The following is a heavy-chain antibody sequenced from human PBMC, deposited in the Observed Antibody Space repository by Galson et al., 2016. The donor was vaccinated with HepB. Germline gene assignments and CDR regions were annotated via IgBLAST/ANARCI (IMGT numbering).Heavy chain of an antibody. CDR2: IKEDGSEK. Sequence: SLRLSCAASGFGFSTYWMSWVRQAPGKGLEWVANIKEDGSEKYYVDSVKGRFTISRDNAKRSVYLQMNSLRAEDTAVYYCAREHSGYMYYWGQGVLVTVSS. CDR3: AREHSGYMYY. V-gene: IGHV3-7*03. D-gene: IGHD5-12*01. CDR1: GFGFSTYW. J-gene: IGHJ4*02.